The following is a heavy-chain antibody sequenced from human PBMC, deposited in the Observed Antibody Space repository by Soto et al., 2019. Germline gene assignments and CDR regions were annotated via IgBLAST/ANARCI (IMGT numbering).Heavy chain of an antibody. CDR3: ARPARIAVAGTNSWFDP. V-gene: IGHV3-30-3*01. CDR1: GFTFSSYA. J-gene: IGHJ5*02. D-gene: IGHD6-19*01. Sequence: PGGSLRLSCAASGFTFSSYAMHWFRQAPGKGLEWVAVISYDGSNKYYADSVKGRFTISRDNSKNTLYLQMNSLRAEDTAVYYCARPARIAVAGTNSWFDPWGQGTLVTVSS. CDR2: ISYDGSNK.